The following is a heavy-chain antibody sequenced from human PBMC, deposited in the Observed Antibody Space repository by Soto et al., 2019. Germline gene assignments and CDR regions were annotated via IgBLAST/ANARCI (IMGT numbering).Heavy chain of an antibody. CDR1: GFTFSSYA. CDR2: ISYDGSNK. D-gene: IGHD3-16*01. J-gene: IGHJ6*02. V-gene: IGHV3-30-3*01. Sequence: QVQLVESGGGVVQPGRSLRLSCAASGFTFSSYAMHWVRQAPGKGLEWVAVISYDGSNKYYADSVKGRFTISRDNSKNMRYLEMNRVRAEDTAVYYCAGALLMISDYYYGMDVWGQGTTVTVSS. CDR3: AGALLMISDYYYGMDV.